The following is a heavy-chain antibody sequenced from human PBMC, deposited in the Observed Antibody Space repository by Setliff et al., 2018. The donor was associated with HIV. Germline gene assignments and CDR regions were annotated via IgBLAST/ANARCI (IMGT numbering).Heavy chain of an antibody. CDR3: ARGVNFDY. CDR2: INHSGKT. CDR1: GGSFSGYY. J-gene: IGHJ4*02. V-gene: IGHV4-34*01. Sequence: PLETLSLTCAVYGGSFSGYYWTWIRQPPGKGLEWIGDINHSGKTNYNRSLKSRVTISLDTSKNQFSLRLTSVTAADTAVYYCARGVNFDYWGQGTQVTVSS.